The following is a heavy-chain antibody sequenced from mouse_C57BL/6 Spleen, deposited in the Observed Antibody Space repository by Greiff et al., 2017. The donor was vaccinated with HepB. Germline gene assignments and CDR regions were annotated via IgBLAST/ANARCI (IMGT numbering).Heavy chain of an antibody. J-gene: IGHJ2*01. D-gene: IGHD2-4*01. CDR1: GYAFSSYW. V-gene: IGHV1-80*01. CDR3: ARWGDYDGEYYFDY. CDR2: IYPGDGDT. Sequence: VQGVESGAELVKPGASVKISCKASGYAFSSYWMNWVKQRPGKGLEWIGQIYPGDGDTNYNGKFKGKATLTADKSSSTAYMQLSSLTSEDSAVYFCARWGDYDGEYYFDYWGQGTTLTVSS.